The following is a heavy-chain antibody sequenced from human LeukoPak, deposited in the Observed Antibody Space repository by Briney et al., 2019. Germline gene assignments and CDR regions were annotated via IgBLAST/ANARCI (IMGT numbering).Heavy chain of an antibody. V-gene: IGHV3-7*04. CDR1: GFTFSNYW. CDR2: IKQDGSEK. CDR3: ARSMGLDY. J-gene: IGHJ4*02. Sequence: AGGPLRLSCAASGFTFSNYWMTWVRQAPGKGLEWVANIKQDGSEKYYVDSVKGRFTISRDNTKNSLYLEMNSLRVEDTAVYYCARSMGLDYWGQGTLVTVSS. D-gene: IGHD1-26*01.